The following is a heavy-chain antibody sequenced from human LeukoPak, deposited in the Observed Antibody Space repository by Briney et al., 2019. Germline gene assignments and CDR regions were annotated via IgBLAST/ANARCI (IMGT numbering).Heavy chain of an antibody. CDR1: GLTFSSYA. CDR3: AKHASQRQFDY. Sequence: GGSLRLSCAASGLTFSSYAMTWVRQAPGKGLEWVSAISGSGGSTYYADSVRGRFTISRDNSKNTLYLQMDSLRAEDTAVYYCAKHASQRQFDYWGQGTLVTVSS. CDR2: ISGSGGST. V-gene: IGHV3-23*01. D-gene: IGHD3-16*01. J-gene: IGHJ4*02.